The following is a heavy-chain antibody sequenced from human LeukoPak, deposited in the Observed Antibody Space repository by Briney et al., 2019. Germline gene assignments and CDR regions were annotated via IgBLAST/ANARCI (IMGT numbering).Heavy chain of an antibody. CDR2: IYYSGST. CDR1: GGSISSSSYY. CDR3: ARPDLDSGWSFDY. Sequence: PSETLSLTCTVSGGSISSSSYYWGWIRQPPGKGLEWIGSIYYSGSTYYNPSLKSRVTISVDTSKNQFSLKLSSVTAADTAAYYCARPDLDSGWSFDYWGQGTLVTVSS. V-gene: IGHV4-39*07. D-gene: IGHD6-19*01. J-gene: IGHJ4*02.